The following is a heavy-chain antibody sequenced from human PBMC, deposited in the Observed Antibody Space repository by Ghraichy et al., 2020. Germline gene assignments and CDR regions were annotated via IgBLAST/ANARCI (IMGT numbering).Heavy chain of an antibody. D-gene: IGHD3-22*01. V-gene: IGHV3-13*01. CDR3: ARGRNAYYYDSSGYYYKYYYGMDV. CDR1: GFTFSSYG. CDR2: IGTAGDT. J-gene: IGHJ6*02. Sequence: GGSLRLSCAASGFTFSSYGMHWVRQAPGKGLEWVSGIGTAGDTCYPGSVTGRFTISRENAKNSLYLQMNSLRAGDTAVYYCARGRNAYYYDSSGYYYKYYYGMDVWGQGTTVTVSS.